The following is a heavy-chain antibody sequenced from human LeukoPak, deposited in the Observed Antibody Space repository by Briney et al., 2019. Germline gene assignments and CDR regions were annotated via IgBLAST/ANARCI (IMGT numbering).Heavy chain of an antibody. CDR1: SGSISSYN. CDR2: IHYSGST. CDR3: ARGRLGYCGITGCFGFFDI. Sequence: SETLSLTCTVSSGSISSYNWSWIRQPPGKGLEWIGYIHYSGSTNYNPSLKSRVITSLDTPKNQFSLKMSSVTAADTAVYYCARGRLGYCGITGCFGFFDIWGQGTMVTVSS. D-gene: IGHD2-2*01. J-gene: IGHJ3*02. V-gene: IGHV4-59*08.